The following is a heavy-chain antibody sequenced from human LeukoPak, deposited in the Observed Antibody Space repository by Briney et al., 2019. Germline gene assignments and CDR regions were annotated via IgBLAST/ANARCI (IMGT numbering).Heavy chain of an antibody. CDR2: ISYDGSNK. CDR1: GFTFSSYA. V-gene: IGHV3-30*04. CDR3: ARPYQAAAGYDAFDI. Sequence: PGGSLRLSCAASGFTFSSYAMHWVRQAPGKGLEWVAVISYDGSNKYYADSVKGRFTISRDNSKNTLYLQMNSLRAEDTAVYYCARPYQAAAGYDAFDIWGQGTMVTVSS. D-gene: IGHD6-13*01. J-gene: IGHJ3*02.